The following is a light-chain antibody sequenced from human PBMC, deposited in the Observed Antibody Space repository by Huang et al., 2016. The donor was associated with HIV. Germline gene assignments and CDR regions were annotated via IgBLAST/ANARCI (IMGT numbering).Light chain of an antibody. CDR3: QHYTSSPWA. CDR1: QRVSSSY. J-gene: IGKJ1*01. V-gene: IGKV3-20*01. CDR2: DAS. Sequence: PGERATLSCRASQRVSSSYLAWYQQKPGQAPRLLIFDASPRATGIPDRFSGSGSGTDFTLTISRLEPEDFAVYFCQHYTSSPWAFGQGTKVEI.